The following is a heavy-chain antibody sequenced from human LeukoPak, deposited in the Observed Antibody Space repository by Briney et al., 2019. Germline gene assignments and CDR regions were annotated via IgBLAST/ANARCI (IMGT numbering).Heavy chain of an antibody. CDR1: GGSIGGHY. CDR3: ARRSGYYYGVDV. Sequence: SETLSLTCSVSGGSIGGHYWNWIRQPPGKGLEWIGYIYYSGSTNYNPSLKSRVTISLDTSNNQFSLKLSSVTAADTAVYYCARRSGYYYGVDVWGQGTTVTVSS. J-gene: IGHJ6*02. V-gene: IGHV4-59*08. CDR2: IYYSGST.